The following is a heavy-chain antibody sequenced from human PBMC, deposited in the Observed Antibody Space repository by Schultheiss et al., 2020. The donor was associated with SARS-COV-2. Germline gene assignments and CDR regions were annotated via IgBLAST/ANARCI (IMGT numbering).Heavy chain of an antibody. V-gene: IGHV3-23*01. D-gene: IGHD4-17*01. J-gene: IGHJ6*02. CDR2: ISGSGGST. Sequence: GGSLRLSCAASGFTFSSYAMSWVRQAPGKGLEWVSAISGSGGSTYYADSVKGRFTISRDNAKNSLYLQMNSLRAEDTAVYYCARAHYGDYVVSYYYYYGMDVWGQGTTVTVSS. CDR3: ARAHYGDYVVSYYYYYGMDV. CDR1: GFTFSSYA.